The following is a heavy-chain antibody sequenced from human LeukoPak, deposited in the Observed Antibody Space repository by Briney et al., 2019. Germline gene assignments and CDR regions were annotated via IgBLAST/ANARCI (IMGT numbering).Heavy chain of an antibody. CDR2: ISGSGGST. Sequence: GGSLRLSCAASGFTFSSYAMSWVRQAPVKGLEWVSAISGSGGSTYYADSVKGRFTISRDNSKNTLYLQMNSLRAEDTAVYYCAKAYGSGNYYLAYWGQGTLVTVSS. J-gene: IGHJ4*02. CDR1: GFTFSSYA. D-gene: IGHD3-10*01. V-gene: IGHV3-23*01. CDR3: AKAYGSGNYYLAY.